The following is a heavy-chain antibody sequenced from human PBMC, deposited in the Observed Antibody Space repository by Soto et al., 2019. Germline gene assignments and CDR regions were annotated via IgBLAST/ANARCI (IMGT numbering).Heavy chain of an antibody. CDR3: ARVGQQLELYGMDV. CDR1: GGTFSSYT. J-gene: IGHJ6*02. Sequence: QVQLVQSGAEVKKPGSSVKVSCKASGGTFSSYTISWVRQAPGQGREWMGRIIPILGIANYAQKFQGRVTITADKSTSTAYMGLSSLRSEDTAVYYCARVGQQLELYGMDVWGQGTTVTVSS. V-gene: IGHV1-69*02. CDR2: IIPILGIA. D-gene: IGHD6-13*01.